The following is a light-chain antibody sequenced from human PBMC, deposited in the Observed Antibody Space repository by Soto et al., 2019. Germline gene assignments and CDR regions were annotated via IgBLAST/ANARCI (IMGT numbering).Light chain of an antibody. CDR1: QDLANF. J-gene: IGKJ1*01. CDR2: AAS. Sequence: DIRMTQSPSSLSASVGDRVSITCRASQDLANFLAWYQQKPGKVPTLLIYAASILQSGVPSRFSGTASGTDFTLTISSLQPEDVATYYCQKYNSPPRTFGQGTKVEI. CDR3: QKYNSPPRT. V-gene: IGKV1-27*01.